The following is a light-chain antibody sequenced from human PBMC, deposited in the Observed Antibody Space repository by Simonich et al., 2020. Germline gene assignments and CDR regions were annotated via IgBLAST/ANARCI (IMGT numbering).Light chain of an antibody. J-gene: IGLJ3*02. V-gene: IGLV2-11*01. CDR3: CSYAGSYTFV. CDR2: VVS. CDR1: SSGVGGYNY. Sequence: QSALTQPASVSGSPGQSITISCTGTSSGVGGYNYVSWYQQHPGKAPKLMIYVVSKRPSGVPDRFSGSKSGNTASLTISGLQAEDEADYYCCSYAGSYTFVFGGGTKLTVL.